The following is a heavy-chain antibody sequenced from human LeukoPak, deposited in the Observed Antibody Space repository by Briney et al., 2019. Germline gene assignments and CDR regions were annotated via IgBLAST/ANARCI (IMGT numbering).Heavy chain of an antibody. CDR1: GGSISSGDYY. CDR3: ARGIQYSSGWYGARNWFDP. Sequence: SETLSLTCTVSGGSISSGDYYWSWIRQPPGKGLEWIGEINHSGSTNYNPSLKSRVTISVDASKNQFSLKLSSVTAADTAVYYCARGIQYSSGWYGARNWFDPWGQGTLVTVSS. J-gene: IGHJ5*02. V-gene: IGHV4-39*07. D-gene: IGHD6-19*01. CDR2: INHSGST.